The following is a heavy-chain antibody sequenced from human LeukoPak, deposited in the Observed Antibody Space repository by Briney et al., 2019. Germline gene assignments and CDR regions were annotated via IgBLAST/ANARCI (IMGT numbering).Heavy chain of an antibody. CDR1: GGSISSYY. V-gene: IGHV4-59*01. CDR2: IYYSGST. Sequence: PSETLSLTCVVSGGSISSYYWSWIRQPPGKGLEWIGYIYYSGSTNYNPSLKSRVTISVGTSKNQFSLKLSSVTAADTAVYYCASYIVVVPAAKHASDIWGQGTMVTVSS. D-gene: IGHD2-2*01. CDR3: ASYIVVVPAAKHASDI. J-gene: IGHJ3*02.